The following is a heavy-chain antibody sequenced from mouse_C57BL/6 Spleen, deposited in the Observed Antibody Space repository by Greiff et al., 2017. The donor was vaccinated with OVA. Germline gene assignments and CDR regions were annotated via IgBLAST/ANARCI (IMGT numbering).Heavy chain of an antibody. J-gene: IGHJ2*01. Sequence: VHVKQSGAELVRPGASVKLSCTASGFNIKDYYMHWVKQRPEQGLEWIGRIDPEDGDTEYAPKFQGKATMTADTSSNTAYLQLSSLTSEDTAVYYCTTYDYDGGSFDYWGQGTTLTVSS. CDR3: TTYDYDGGSFDY. V-gene: IGHV14-1*01. CDR2: IDPEDGDT. D-gene: IGHD2-4*01. CDR1: GFNIKDYY.